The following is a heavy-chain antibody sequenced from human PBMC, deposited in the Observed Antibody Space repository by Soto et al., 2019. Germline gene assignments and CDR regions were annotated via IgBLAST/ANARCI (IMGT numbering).Heavy chain of an antibody. V-gene: IGHV4-61*01. CDR3: ARDTELIAAAGTVNWFDP. D-gene: IGHD6-13*01. CDR1: GGSVSSGSYY. J-gene: IGHJ5*02. Sequence: SETLSLTCTVSGGSVSSGSYYWSWIRQPPGKGLEWIGYIYYSGSTNYNPSLKSRVTISVDTSKNQFSLKLSSVTAADTAVYYCARDTELIAAAGTVNWFDPWGQGNLVTVSS. CDR2: IYYSGST.